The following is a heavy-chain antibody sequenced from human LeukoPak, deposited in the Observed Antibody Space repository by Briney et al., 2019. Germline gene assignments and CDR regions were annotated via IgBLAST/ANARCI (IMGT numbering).Heavy chain of an antibody. CDR3: ARAAIGYSAYPEPFDY. CDR1: GYTFTSYY. CDR2: INPSGGST. V-gene: IGHV1-46*01. D-gene: IGHD5-12*01. J-gene: IGHJ4*02. Sequence: ASVKVSCKASGYTFTSYYIHWVRQAPGQGLEGMGIINPSGGSTSYAQKFQGRVTMTRDTSTSTVYMELSSLRSEDTAVYYCARAAIGYSAYPEPFDYWGQGTLVTVSS.